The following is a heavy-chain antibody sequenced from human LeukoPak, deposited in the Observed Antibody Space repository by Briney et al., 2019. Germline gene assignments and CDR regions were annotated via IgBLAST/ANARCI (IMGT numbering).Heavy chain of an antibody. Sequence: SGPTLVKPTQTLTPTCTFSGFSLSTSGVGVGWIRQPPGGALEWLALIYWKDDERYSPSLRTRLTITKDTPKNQVVLTMTNMDPVDTATYYCAHSACNSSNCYDYYYYYYMDVWGKGTTVTVSS. CDR1: GFSLSTSGVG. CDR2: IYWKDDE. J-gene: IGHJ6*03. V-gene: IGHV2-5*01. CDR3: AHSACNSSNCYDYYYYYYMDV. D-gene: IGHD2-2*01.